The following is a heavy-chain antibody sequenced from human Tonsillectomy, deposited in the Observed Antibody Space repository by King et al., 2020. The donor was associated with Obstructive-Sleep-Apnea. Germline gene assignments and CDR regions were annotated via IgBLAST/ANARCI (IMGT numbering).Heavy chain of an antibody. CDR3: AKDRGDRLLSNDAFDI. D-gene: IGHD2-2*01. J-gene: IGHJ3*02. CDR1: GFTFSTYG. V-gene: IGHV3-30*02. CDR2: AQVAGSYK. Sequence: VQLVESGGGVVQPGGSLRLSCAASGFTFSTYGMHWVRQAPGKGRVWVAFAQVAGSYKTCADSVEGRFTISRDNSKNTLYLQMNSLRAEDTAVYYCAKDRGDRLLSNDAFDIWGQGTMVTISS.